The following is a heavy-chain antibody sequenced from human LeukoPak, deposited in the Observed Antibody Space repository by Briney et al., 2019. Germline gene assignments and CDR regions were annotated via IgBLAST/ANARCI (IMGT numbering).Heavy chain of an antibody. J-gene: IGHJ4*02. V-gene: IGHV1-3*01. Sequence: ASVKVSCKASGYTFTSYAMHWVRQAPGQRLEWMGWINAGNGNTKYSQKFQGRVTITRDTSASTAYMELRSLRSDDTAVYYCAGGPIAAAGDYWGQGTLVTVSS. D-gene: IGHD6-13*01. CDR3: AGGPIAAAGDY. CDR2: INAGNGNT. CDR1: GYTFTSYA.